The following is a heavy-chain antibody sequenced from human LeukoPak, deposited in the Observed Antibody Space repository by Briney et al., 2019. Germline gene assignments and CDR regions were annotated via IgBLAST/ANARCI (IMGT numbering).Heavy chain of an antibody. CDR2: IRSKTDGGTT. CDR1: GFTFGDYA. D-gene: IGHD4-23*01. J-gene: IGHJ4*02. V-gene: IGHV3-49*04. CDR3: TTDLVMSPDY. Sequence: GGSLRLSCTASGFTFGDYAMSWVRQAPGKGLEWVGFIRSKTDGGTTDYAAPVKGRFTISREDSKNTLYLQMNSLKTEDTAVYYCTTDLVMSPDYWGQGTLVTVSS.